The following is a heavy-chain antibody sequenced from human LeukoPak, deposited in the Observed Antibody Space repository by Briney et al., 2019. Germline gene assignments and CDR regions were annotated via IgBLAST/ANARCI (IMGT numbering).Heavy chain of an antibody. CDR3: AKEYYDSSGYPDY. V-gene: IGHV3-43*02. D-gene: IGHD3-22*01. CDR2: ISGDGGST. CDR1: GFTFDVYA. J-gene: IGHJ4*02. Sequence: GGSLRLSCAASGFTFDVYAMHWVRQAPGKGLEWVSLISGDGGSTYYADSVKGRFTISRDNSKNSLYLQVNSLRTEDTALYYCAKEYYDSSGYPDYWGQGTLVTVSS.